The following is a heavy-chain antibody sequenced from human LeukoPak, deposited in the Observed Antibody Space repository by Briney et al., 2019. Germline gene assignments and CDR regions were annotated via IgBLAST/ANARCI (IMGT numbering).Heavy chain of an antibody. CDR2: INHSGST. J-gene: IGHJ6*03. CDR3: ARARYYDFWSGYTDYYYMDV. D-gene: IGHD3-3*01. Sequence: SETLSLTCAVYGGSFSGYYWSWIRQPPGKGLEWIGEINHSGSTNYNPSLKSRVTISVDTSKNQFSLKLSSVTAADTAVYYCARARYYDFWSGYTDYYYMDVWGKGTTVTVSS. CDR1: GGSFSGYY. V-gene: IGHV4-34*01.